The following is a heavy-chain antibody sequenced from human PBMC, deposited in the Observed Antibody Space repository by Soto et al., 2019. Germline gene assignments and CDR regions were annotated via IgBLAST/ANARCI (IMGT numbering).Heavy chain of an antibody. D-gene: IGHD2-8*01. CDR2: ISGYNGDT. CDR1: GYTFTRYG. Sequence: GASVKVSCTASGYTFTRYGISWVRQAPGQGLEWMGWISGYNGDTNYAQKFQGRVSMTIDTSTGTAYMELRSLTSDDTAVYYCAKNGQPPYYYYGLDVWGQGTKVTVSS. V-gene: IGHV1-18*01. CDR3: AKNGQPPYYYYGLDV. J-gene: IGHJ6*02.